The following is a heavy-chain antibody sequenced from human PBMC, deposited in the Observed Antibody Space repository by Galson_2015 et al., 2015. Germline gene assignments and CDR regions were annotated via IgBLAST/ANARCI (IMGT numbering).Heavy chain of an antibody. Sequence: TLSLTCAVSGGSISSSNWWSWVRQPPGKGLEWTGEIYHSGSTNYNPSLKSRVTISVDKSKNQFSLKLSSVTAADTAVYYCARDVPYSSGWPRAAFDIWGQGTMVTVSS. CDR2: IYHSGST. D-gene: IGHD6-19*01. CDR1: GGSISSSNW. J-gene: IGHJ3*02. V-gene: IGHV4-4*02. CDR3: ARDVPYSSGWPRAAFDI.